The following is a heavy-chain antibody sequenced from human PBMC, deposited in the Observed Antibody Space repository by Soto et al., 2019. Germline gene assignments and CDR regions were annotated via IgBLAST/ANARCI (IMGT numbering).Heavy chain of an antibody. CDR1: GFTFNTYW. V-gene: IGHV3-7*01. CDR2: IKEDGSKK. Sequence: GGSLRLSCVASGFTFNTYWMTWVRQPPGKGLEWVAKIKEDGSKKDYVDSVKGRFTISRDNAKSTLYLQMNNLRADDTAVYYCARRASLSDQWGQGTLVTVSS. CDR3: ARRASLSDQ. J-gene: IGHJ4*02.